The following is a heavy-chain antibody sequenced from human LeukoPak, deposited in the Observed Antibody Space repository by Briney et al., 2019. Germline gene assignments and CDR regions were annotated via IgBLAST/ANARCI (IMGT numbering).Heavy chain of an antibody. J-gene: IGHJ4*02. V-gene: IGHV4-34*01. CDR1: GGSFSGYY. Sequence: SETLSLTCAVYGGSFSGYYWSWIRQPPGKGLEWIGEINHSGSTNYNPSLKSRVTISVDTSKNQFPLKLSSVTAADTAVYYCARGRGLLRVYFDYWGQGTLVTVSS. D-gene: IGHD2-15*01. CDR2: INHSGST. CDR3: ARGRGLLRVYFDY.